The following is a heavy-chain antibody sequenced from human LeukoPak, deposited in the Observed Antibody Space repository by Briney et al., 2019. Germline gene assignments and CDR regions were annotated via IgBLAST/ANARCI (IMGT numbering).Heavy chain of an antibody. D-gene: IGHD5-18*01. V-gene: IGHV1-8*01. CDR2: MNPNSGNT. J-gene: IGHJ4*02. CDR1: GYTFTSYD. Sequence: ASVKVSRKASGYTFTSYDINWVRQATGQGLEWMGWMNPNSGNTGYAQKFQGRVTMTRNTSISTAYMELSSLRSEDTAVYYCASRAAMARALDYWGQGTLVTVSS. CDR3: ASRAAMARALDY.